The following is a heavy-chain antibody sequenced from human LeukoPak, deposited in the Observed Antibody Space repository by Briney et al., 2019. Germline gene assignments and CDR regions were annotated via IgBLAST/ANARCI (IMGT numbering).Heavy chain of an antibody. J-gene: IGHJ6*03. CDR3: ARDVGVAVYYMDV. CDR1: GGAFNSGA. V-gene: IGHV1-46*02. Sequence: ASVKVSCKASGGAFNSGATSWVRQAPGQGLEWMGIINPSGGSTSYAQKFQGRVSMTRDTSTSTVYMELSSLRSEDTAVYYCARDVGVAVYYMDVWGKGTTVTVSS. CDR2: INPSGGST. D-gene: IGHD2-15*01.